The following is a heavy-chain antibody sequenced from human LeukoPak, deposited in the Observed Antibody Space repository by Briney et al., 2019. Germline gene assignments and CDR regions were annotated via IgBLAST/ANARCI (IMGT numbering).Heavy chain of an antibody. V-gene: IGHV4-34*01. CDR1: GGSFSGYY. CDR3: ARGRNWETFYHYCMDV. J-gene: IGHJ6*03. CDR2: INHSGNT. Sequence: SETLSLTCGVSGGSFSGYYWTWIRQLPGKGLEWMGEINHSGNTIYNPPLKSRVNISIYTSMNQISLNMRSVTAADTAVYDCARGRNWETFYHYCMDVWGNGTTVTVSS. D-gene: IGHD1-14*01.